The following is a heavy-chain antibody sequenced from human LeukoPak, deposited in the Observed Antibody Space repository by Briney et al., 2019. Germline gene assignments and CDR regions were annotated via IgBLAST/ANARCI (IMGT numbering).Heavy chain of an antibody. D-gene: IGHD4-17*01. Sequence: PGGSLRLSCAASGFTFSDYYMSWVRQAPGKGLEWVSAISGSGGSTYYADSVKGRFTISRDNSKNTLYLQMNSLRAEDTAVYYCAKDDEDGDYIFDYWGQGTLVTVSS. CDR2: ISGSGGST. CDR1: GFTFSDYY. V-gene: IGHV3-23*01. J-gene: IGHJ4*02. CDR3: AKDDEDGDYIFDY.